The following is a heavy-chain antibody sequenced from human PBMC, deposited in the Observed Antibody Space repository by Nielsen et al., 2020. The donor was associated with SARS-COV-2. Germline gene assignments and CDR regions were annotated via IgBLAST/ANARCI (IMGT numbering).Heavy chain of an antibody. CDR3: ARELGGNGGYSY. Sequence: GGSLRLSCAASGFTFSSYRMNWVRQAPGKGLEWVSSISSSSTYIYYADSVKGRFTISRDNAKKSLYLQMNSLRAEDTAIYYCARELGGNGGYSYWGQGTPVTVSS. V-gene: IGHV3-21*01. J-gene: IGHJ4*02. CDR2: ISSSSTYI. D-gene: IGHD3-10*01. CDR1: GFTFSSYR.